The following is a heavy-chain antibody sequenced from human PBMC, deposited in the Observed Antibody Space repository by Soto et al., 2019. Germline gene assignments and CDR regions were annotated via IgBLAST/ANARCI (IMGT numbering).Heavy chain of an antibody. CDR3: ARDDYTPPRDRYLHH. J-gene: IGHJ1*01. V-gene: IGHV4-59*12. D-gene: IGHD2-2*02. CDR1: GGSISSYY. Sequence: PSETLSLTCTVSGGSISSYYWSWIRQPPGKGLEWIGYIYYSGNTNYNPSLKSRVIISVDTSKNQFSLRLNSVTAADTAVYYCARDDYTPPRDRYLHHWGQGTLVTVSS. CDR2: IYYSGNT.